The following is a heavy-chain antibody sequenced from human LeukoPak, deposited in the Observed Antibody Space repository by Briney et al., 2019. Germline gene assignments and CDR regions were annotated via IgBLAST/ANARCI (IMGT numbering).Heavy chain of an antibody. J-gene: IGHJ1*01. V-gene: IGHV1-2*02. CDR3: ARDLDSSWTGYFQP. Sequence: ASVKLSCKASGYTFTGYYIHWVRQAPGQGLEWMGWVNPNDGGTNYAQKFQGRVTMTWDTSITTAYMELSSLTSDDTAVYYCARDLDSSWTGYFQPWGQGTLVTVSS. CDR2: VNPNDGGT. D-gene: IGHD6-13*01. CDR1: GYTFTGYY.